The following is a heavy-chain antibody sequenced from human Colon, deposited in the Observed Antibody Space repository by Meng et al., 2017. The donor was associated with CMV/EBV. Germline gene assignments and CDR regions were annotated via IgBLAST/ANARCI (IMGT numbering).Heavy chain of an antibody. Sequence: GDKVSTNSDTWNWIRQSPSRGLEWLARTYLRSKWYTAYAESVRSRINITTDTSKNQLSLQLSSVTPEDTAVYYCVRGSSGWGNWFDSWGQGTLVTVSS. D-gene: IGHD6-19*01. CDR2: TYLRSKWYT. CDR1: GDKVSTNSDT. J-gene: IGHJ5*01. V-gene: IGHV6-1*01. CDR3: VRGSSGWGNWFDS.